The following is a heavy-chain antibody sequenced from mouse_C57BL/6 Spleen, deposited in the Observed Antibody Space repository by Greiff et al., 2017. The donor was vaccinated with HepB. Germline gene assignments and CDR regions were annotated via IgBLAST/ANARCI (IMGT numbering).Heavy chain of an antibody. Sequence: QVQLQQSGPELVKPGASVKISCKASGYAFSSSWMNWVKQRPGKGLEWIGRIYPGDGDTNYNGKFKGKATLTADKSSSTAYMQLSSLTSEDSAVYFCASPYYYGSSYGGTWFAYWGQGTLVTVSA. CDR3: ASPYYYGSSYGGTWFAY. D-gene: IGHD1-1*01. CDR1: GYAFSSSW. V-gene: IGHV1-82*01. CDR2: IYPGDGDT. J-gene: IGHJ3*01.